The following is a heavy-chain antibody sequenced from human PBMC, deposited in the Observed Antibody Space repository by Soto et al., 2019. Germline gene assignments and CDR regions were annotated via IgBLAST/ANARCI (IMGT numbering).Heavy chain of an antibody. D-gene: IGHD5-12*01. Sequence: SETLSLTCTVSGVSINSRGYYWGWIRQPPGKGLEWIESMFYSGTTYYNPSLKSRITIAVDSSKNQFSLSLSSVTAADTAFYYCARKEDGYNRLFDYWGQGILVTV. V-gene: IGHV4-39*01. CDR2: MFYSGTT. CDR1: GVSINSRGYY. CDR3: ARKEDGYNRLFDY. J-gene: IGHJ4*02.